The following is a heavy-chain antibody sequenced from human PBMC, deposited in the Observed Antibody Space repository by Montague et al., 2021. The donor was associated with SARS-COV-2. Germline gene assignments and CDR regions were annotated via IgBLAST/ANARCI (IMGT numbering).Heavy chain of an antibody. CDR3: ARDRGGGLGGVITAYYFDY. J-gene: IGHJ4*02. D-gene: IGHD3-16*01. CDR1: GGSISSSNW. Sequence: SETLSLTCAVSGGSISSSNWWSWVRQPPGKGLEWIGYIYYSGSTNYNPSLKSRVTISVDTSKNQFSLKLSSVTAADTAVYYCARDRGGGLGGVITAYYFDYWGQGTLVTVSS. CDR2: IYYSGST. V-gene: IGHV4-4*02.